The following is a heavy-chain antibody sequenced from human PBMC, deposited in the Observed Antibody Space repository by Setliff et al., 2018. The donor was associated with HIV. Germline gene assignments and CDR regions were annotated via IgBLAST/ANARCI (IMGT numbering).Heavy chain of an antibody. CDR2: IHPRDSAP. CDR1: GYSFTSNW. Sequence: GESLKISCKGSGYSFTSNWIGWVRQMPGKGLEWMGIIHPRDSAPKYSPSFQGQVTISTDMSVNTAYLQWNSLKTSDTAMYYCATMIRGVPMDYWGQGTLVTVSS. J-gene: IGHJ4*02. V-gene: IGHV5-51*01. CDR3: ATMIRGVPMDY. D-gene: IGHD3-10*01.